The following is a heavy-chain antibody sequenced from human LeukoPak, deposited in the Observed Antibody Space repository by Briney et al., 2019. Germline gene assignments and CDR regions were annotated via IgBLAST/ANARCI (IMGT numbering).Heavy chain of an antibody. CDR3: ARAGGVDYYDSSGYYGRTNWFDP. CDR1: GGSISSGSYY. CDR2: FYTSGST. Sequence: SQTLSLTCTVSGGSISSGSYYWSWIRQPAGKGLEWIGRFYTSGSTNYNPSLKSRGTISVDTSKNQFSLKLSSVTAADTAVYYCARAGGVDYYDSSGYYGRTNWFDPWGQGTLVTVSS. V-gene: IGHV4-61*02. D-gene: IGHD3-22*01. J-gene: IGHJ5*02.